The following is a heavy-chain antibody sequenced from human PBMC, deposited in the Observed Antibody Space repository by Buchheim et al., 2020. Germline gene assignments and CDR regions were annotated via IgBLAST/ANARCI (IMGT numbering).Heavy chain of an antibody. V-gene: IGHV1-69*09. J-gene: IGHJ6*02. Sequence: QVHLVQSGAEVKKPGSSVKVSCKASRGTFSDYVIAWIRQAPGQGLEWMGRIIPILDIANYAQKFQGRVTITADKSTSTAYLELSSLRSEDTAVYYCASPDFSYSYGYGMDVWGQGTT. CDR2: IIPILDIA. CDR3: ASPDFSYSYGYGMDV. D-gene: IGHD5-18*01. CDR1: RGTFSDYV.